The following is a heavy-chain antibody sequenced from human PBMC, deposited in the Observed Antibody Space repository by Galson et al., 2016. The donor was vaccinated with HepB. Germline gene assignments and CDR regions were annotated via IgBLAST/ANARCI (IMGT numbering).Heavy chain of an antibody. Sequence: SLRLSCAVSGFTFSNYWMNWVRQAPGKGLEWVANIKQDGSEKYYVDSVKGRFTISRDNAKNSLYLEMKSLRAEDTAVYYCARATGSGNTYYDFWSGNYHYYYGMDVWGQGTMVTVSS. V-gene: IGHV3-7*01. J-gene: IGHJ6*02. D-gene: IGHD3-3*01. CDR3: ARATGSGNTYYDFWSGNYHYYYGMDV. CDR2: IKQDGSEK. CDR1: GFTFSNYW.